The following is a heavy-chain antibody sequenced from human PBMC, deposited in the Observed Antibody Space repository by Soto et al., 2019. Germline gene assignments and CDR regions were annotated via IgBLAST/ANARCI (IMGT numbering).Heavy chain of an antibody. CDR1: GGSISSGGYY. CDR3: ARDFEYCTNGVCYTTFDY. J-gene: IGHJ4*02. Sequence: SETLSLTCTVSGGSISSGGYYWSWIRQHPGKGLEWIGYIYYSGSTYYNPSLKSRVTISVDTSKNQFSLKLSSVTAADTAVYYCARDFEYCTNGVCYTTFDYWGQGTLVTGSS. D-gene: IGHD2-8*01. V-gene: IGHV4-31*03. CDR2: IYYSGST.